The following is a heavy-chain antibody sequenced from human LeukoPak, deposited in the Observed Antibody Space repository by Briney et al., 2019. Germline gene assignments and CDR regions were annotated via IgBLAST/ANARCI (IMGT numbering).Heavy chain of an antibody. Sequence: GASVKVSCKASGYTFTSYGISWVRQAPGQGLEWMGIINPSGGSTSYAQKFQGRVTTTRDMSTSTVYMELSSLRSEDTAVYYCVFCVWGSYDFDYWGQGTLVTVSS. V-gene: IGHV1-46*01. D-gene: IGHD3-16*01. CDR3: VFCVWGSYDFDY. J-gene: IGHJ4*02. CDR2: INPSGGST. CDR1: GYTFTSYG.